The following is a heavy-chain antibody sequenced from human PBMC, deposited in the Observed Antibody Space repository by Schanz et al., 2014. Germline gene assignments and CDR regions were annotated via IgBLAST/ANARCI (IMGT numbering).Heavy chain of an antibody. Sequence: QVQLVQSGAEVKKPGDSVTVSCKVSGFIFTGYFIHWIRQAPGQGLEWMGRFNPGNGGANFAEKFQGRVAMTSDTSIKTYAMELTRLTSDDTAVYYCARGDVNWFDPWGQGTLVTVSS. CDR1: GFIFTGYF. CDR2: FNPGNGGA. V-gene: IGHV1-2*06. J-gene: IGHJ5*02. CDR3: ARGDVNWFDP.